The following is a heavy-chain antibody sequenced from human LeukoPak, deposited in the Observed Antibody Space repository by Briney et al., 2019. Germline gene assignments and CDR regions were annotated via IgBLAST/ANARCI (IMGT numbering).Heavy chain of an antibody. D-gene: IGHD3-3*01. CDR1: GFTFRTYA. Sequence: GGSLRLSCAASGFTFRTYAMNWVRQAPGEGLEWVSVIIGNAATIAYADSVKGRFTISRDNSKNTLYLQMNSLRVEDTAIYYCAEDRTPDGYYSVDHWGQGTLVTVSS. CDR3: AEDRTPDGYYSVDH. V-gene: IGHV3-23*01. CDR2: IIGNAATI. J-gene: IGHJ4*02.